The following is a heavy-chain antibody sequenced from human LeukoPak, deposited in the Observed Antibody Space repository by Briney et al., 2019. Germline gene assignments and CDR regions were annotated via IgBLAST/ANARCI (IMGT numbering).Heavy chain of an antibody. V-gene: IGHV3-21*01. CDR3: ARGASVVAGSDNALDI. J-gene: IGHJ3*02. CDR1: GFTFDDYG. CDR2: ISTSSSYI. D-gene: IGHD6-19*01. Sequence: PGGSLRLSCAASGFTFDDYGMSWVRQAPGKGLEWVSSISTSSSYIYYADSVKGRFTISRDNAKNSLYLQMNSLRAEDTAVYYCARGASVVAGSDNALDIWGQGTMVTVSS.